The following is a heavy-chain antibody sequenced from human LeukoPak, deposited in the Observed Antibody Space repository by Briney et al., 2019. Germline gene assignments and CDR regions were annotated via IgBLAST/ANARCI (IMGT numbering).Heavy chain of an antibody. D-gene: IGHD3-9*01. CDR3: ARIGGERYFDWLSPSY. Sequence: SETLSLTCTVSGGSISSSSYYWGWIRQPPGKGLEWIGSIYYSGSTYYNPSLKSRVTISVDTSKNQFSLKLSSVTAADTAVYYCARIGGERYFDWLSPSYWGQGTLVTVSS. CDR1: GGSISSSSYY. CDR2: IYYSGST. V-gene: IGHV4-39*07. J-gene: IGHJ4*02.